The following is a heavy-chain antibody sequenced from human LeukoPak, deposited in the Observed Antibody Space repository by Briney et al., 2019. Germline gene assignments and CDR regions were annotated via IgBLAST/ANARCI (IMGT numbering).Heavy chain of an antibody. V-gene: IGHV3-30*02. Sequence: GGSLRLSCAASGFIFSSYGMHWVRQAPGKVLEWMAFMRSDGSDEHYADSVKGRFTISRDNSHNTLYLQMNILHSEDTAVYYCAKDLGLQVGASPFDHWGQGTLVTVSS. CDR2: MRSDGSDE. D-gene: IGHD1-26*01. CDR1: GFIFSSYG. CDR3: AKDLGLQVGASPFDH. J-gene: IGHJ4*02.